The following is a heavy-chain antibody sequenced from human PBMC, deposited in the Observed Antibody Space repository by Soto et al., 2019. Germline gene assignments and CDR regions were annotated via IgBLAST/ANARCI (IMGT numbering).Heavy chain of an antibody. V-gene: IGHV3-30*03. J-gene: IGHJ4*02. CDR1: GFTFSSYG. CDR2: ISYDGSNK. CDR3: AVNSGSYFALDY. Sequence: GGSLRLYCAASGFTFSSYGMHWVRQAPGKGLEWVAVISYDGSNKYYADSVKGRFTISRDNSKNTLYLQMNSLRAEDTAVYYCAVNSGSYFALDYWGQGTLVTVSS. D-gene: IGHD1-26*01.